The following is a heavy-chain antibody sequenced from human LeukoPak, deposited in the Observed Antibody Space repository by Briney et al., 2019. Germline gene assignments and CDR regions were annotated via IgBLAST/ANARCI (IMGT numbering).Heavy chain of an antibody. J-gene: IGHJ4*02. V-gene: IGHV4-34*01. CDR1: GGSISTYY. Sequence: PSGTLSLTCTVSGGSISTYYWSWIRQPPGKGLEWIGEINHSGSTNYNPSLKSRVTISVDTSKNQFSLKLSSVTAADTAVYYCARRDGYNRSFDYWGQGTLVTVSS. CDR3: ARRDGYNRSFDY. D-gene: IGHD5-24*01. CDR2: INHSGST.